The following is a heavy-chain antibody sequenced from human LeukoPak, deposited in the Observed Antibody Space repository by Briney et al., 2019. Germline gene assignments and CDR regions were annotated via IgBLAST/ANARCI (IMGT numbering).Heavy chain of an antibody. J-gene: IGHJ4*02. V-gene: IGHV3-64D*09. CDR2: ISANGGTT. CDR1: GFPFIHAW. Sequence: PGGSLRLSCAASGFPFIHAWMSWVRQAPGKGLEYVSAISANGGTTYYADSVKGRFTISRDNSKNTLFLQMSSLRAEDTAVYYCVKDSRITIFGVPFFGYWGQGTLVTVSS. CDR3: VKDSRITIFGVPFFGY. D-gene: IGHD3-3*01.